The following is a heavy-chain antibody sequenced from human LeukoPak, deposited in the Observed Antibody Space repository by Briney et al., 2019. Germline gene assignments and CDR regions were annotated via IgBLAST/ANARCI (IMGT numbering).Heavy chain of an antibody. D-gene: IGHD3-22*01. Sequence: SQTLSLTCTVSGGSISSGGYYWSWIRQHPGKGLEWIGYIYHSGSTYYNPSLKSRVTISVDRSKNQFSLKLSSVTAADTAVYYCARDYYDSSGYYFGAFDIWGQGTMVTVSS. CDR1: GGSISSGGYY. CDR2: IYHSGST. CDR3: ARDYYDSSGYYFGAFDI. V-gene: IGHV4-30-2*01. J-gene: IGHJ3*02.